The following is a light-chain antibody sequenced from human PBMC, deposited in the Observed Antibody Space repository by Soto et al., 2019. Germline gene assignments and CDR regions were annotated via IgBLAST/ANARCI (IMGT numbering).Light chain of an antibody. Sequence: DIVMTQSPDSLAVSLGERATVNCTSRQSILYNSTNKNYLAWYQQKPGQSPKLLIYWASTRESGVPDRFSGSGSGTDFTLTISSLQAEDVAVYYCQQYYRTPYTFGQGTKLEIK. J-gene: IGKJ2*01. CDR3: QQYYRTPYT. CDR2: WAS. V-gene: IGKV4-1*01. CDR1: QSILYNSTNKNY.